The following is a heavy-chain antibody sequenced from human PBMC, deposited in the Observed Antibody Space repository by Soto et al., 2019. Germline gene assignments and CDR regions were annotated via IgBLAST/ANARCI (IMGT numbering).Heavy chain of an antibody. CDR2: IKGDGSEK. CDR1: GFTFTSYW. CDR3: GRDEVRNGVGV. Sequence: GGSLRLSCVASGFTFTSYWMSWVRQAPGKGLEWVANIKGDGSEKKYVDSVKGRFTISRDNAHNSVSLQMNSLRAEDTALYYCGRDEVRNGVGVWGQGTTVTVSS. J-gene: IGHJ6*02. V-gene: IGHV3-7*01.